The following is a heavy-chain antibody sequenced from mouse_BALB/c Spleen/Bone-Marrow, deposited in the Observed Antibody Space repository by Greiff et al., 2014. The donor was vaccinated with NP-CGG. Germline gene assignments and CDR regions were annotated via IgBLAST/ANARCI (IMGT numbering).Heavy chain of an antibody. J-gene: IGHJ1*01. V-gene: IGHV7-3*02. CDR3: AREGVYYGNPYWYFDV. Sequence: EVQRVESGGGLVQPGGSLRLSCATSGFTFTDYYMSWVRQPPGKALGWLGFIRNKANGYTTEYSASVKGRFTISRDNSQSILYLQMNPLRAEDSATYYCAREGVYYGNPYWYFDVWGAGTTVTVSS. CDR1: GFTFTDYY. D-gene: IGHD2-1*01. CDR2: IRNKANGYTT.